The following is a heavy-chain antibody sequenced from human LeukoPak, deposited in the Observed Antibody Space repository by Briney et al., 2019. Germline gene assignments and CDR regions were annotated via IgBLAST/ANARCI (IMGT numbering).Heavy chain of an antibody. CDR2: FDPEDGEI. D-gene: IGHD2-15*01. CDR3: TTVDCSGGSGSVGYFDY. J-gene: IGHJ4*02. V-gene: IGHV1-24*01. CDR1: GYTLTDFS. Sequence: ASVKVSCKVSGYTLTDFSIHWVRQAPGKGLEWMGGFDPEDGEIIYAQKFQGRVTMTEDTSTDTAYMELSSRRSEDTAVYYCTTVDCSGGSGSVGYFDYWGQGTLVTVSS.